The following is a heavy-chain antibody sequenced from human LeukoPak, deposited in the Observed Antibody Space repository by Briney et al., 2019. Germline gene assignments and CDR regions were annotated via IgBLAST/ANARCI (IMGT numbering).Heavy chain of an antibody. V-gene: IGHV3-48*02. CDR1: GFTSTSYS. J-gene: IGHJ4*02. CDR3: ARQRSGSFDY. D-gene: IGHD1-26*01. CDR2: ISSSSSTI. Sequence: GGSLRLSCAASGFTSTSYSMNWVRQAPGKGLEWVSYISSSSSTIYYADSVKGRFTISRDNAKNSLYLQMNSLRDEDTAVYYCARQRSGSFDYWGQGTLVTVSS.